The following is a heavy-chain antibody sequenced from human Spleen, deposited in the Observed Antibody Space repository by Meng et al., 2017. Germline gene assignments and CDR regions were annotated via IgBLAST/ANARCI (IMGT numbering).Heavy chain of an antibody. D-gene: IGHD6-13*01. CDR1: VGSISSSSYY. CDR3: ARDPLGIAAAGTNWFDP. J-gene: IGHJ5*02. Sequence: SETLSLTCTVSVGSISSSSYYWGWIRQPPGKGLEWIGNIYYSGTTYYNPSLKSRVTISLDTSKNQFSLKLSSVTAADTAVYYCARDPLGIAAAGTNWFDPWGQGTLVTVSS. V-gene: IGHV4-39*07. CDR2: IYYSGTT.